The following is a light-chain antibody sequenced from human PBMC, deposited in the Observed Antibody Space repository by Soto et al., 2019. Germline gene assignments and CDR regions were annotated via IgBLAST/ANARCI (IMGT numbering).Light chain of an antibody. CDR3: QQFSSYPLT. V-gene: IGKV3-20*01. J-gene: IGKJ4*01. CDR1: QSLSNNIY. CDR2: GAS. Sequence: EIVLTQSPGTLSCSPGEIASLSCSPIQSLSNNIYLAWYQQKPGQAPRLLIYGASSRATGIPNRFSGSGSGTDFTLTISRLEPEDFAVYYCQQFSSYPLTFGGGTKVDIK.